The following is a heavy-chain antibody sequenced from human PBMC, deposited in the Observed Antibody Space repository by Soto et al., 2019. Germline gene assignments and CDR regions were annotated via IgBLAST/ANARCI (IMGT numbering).Heavy chain of an antibody. V-gene: IGHV1-69*02. CDR2: IIPILGIA. CDR1: GGTFSSYT. CDR3: ARTLAKDIVVVPATTRHYYGMDV. Sequence: QVQLVQSGAEVKKPGSSVKVSCKASGGTFSSYTISWVRQAPGQGLEWMGRIIPILGIANYAQKFQGRVXITADKSTSTXXMXLXXLRSEDTAVYYCARTLAKDIVVVPATTRHYYGMDVWGQGTTVTVSS. J-gene: IGHJ6*02. D-gene: IGHD2-2*01.